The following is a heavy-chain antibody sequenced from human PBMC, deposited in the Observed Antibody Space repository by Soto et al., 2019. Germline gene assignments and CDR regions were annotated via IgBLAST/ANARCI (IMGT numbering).Heavy chain of an antibody. Sequence: GESLKISCQGSGYSFTNYWIGWVRQMPGKGLEWMGIIYPGDSDTRYSPSFQGQVTISADKSISTAYLRWSSLKASDTAMYYCAIQGYESSGYFDYWGQGTLVTVSS. V-gene: IGHV5-51*01. J-gene: IGHJ4*02. CDR2: IYPGDSDT. D-gene: IGHD3-22*01. CDR1: GYSFTNYW. CDR3: AIQGYESSGYFDY.